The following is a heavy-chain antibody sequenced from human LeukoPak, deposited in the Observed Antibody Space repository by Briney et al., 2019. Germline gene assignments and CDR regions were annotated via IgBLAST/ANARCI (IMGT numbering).Heavy chain of an antibody. CDR2: INHSGST. CDR1: GGSISSYY. V-gene: IGHV4-34*01. D-gene: IGHD3-3*01. Sequence: SETLSLTCTVSGGSISSYYWSWIRQPPGKGLEWIGEINHSGSTNYNPSLKSRVTISIDTSKNQLSLKLNSVTAADTAVYYCAMTIFGVVAYGMDVWGQGTTVTVSS. CDR3: AMTIFGVVAYGMDV. J-gene: IGHJ6*02.